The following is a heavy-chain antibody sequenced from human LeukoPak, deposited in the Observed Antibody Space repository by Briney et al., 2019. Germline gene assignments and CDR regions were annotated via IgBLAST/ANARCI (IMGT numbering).Heavy chain of an antibody. CDR2: IIPIFGTA. J-gene: IGHJ4*02. Sequence: EASVKVSCKASGGTFSSYAISWVRQAPGQGLEWMGGIIPIFGTANYAQKFQGRVTITTDESTSTAYMELSSLRSEDTAVYYCARGVNYDFWSFYFDYWGQGTLVTVSS. CDR1: GGTFSSYA. CDR3: ARGVNYDFWSFYFDY. D-gene: IGHD3-3*01. V-gene: IGHV1-69*05.